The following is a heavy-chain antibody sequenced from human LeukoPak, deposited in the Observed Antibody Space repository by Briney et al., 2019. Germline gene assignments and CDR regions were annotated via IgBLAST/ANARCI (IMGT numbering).Heavy chain of an antibody. D-gene: IGHD6-13*01. CDR2: IIPIFGAP. Sequence: GASVKVSCKASGGTFSSKAISWVRQAPGQGLEWIGGIIPIFGAPFYAQKFQGRVTITTDESTNTANMELDSLKSEDTAVYYCARGFSSSWSYFENWGQGTLVTVS. CDR3: ARGFSSSWSYFEN. V-gene: IGHV1-69*05. CDR1: GGTFSSKA. J-gene: IGHJ4*02.